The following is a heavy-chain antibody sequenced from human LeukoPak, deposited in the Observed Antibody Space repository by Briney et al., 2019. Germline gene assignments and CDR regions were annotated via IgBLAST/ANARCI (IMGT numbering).Heavy chain of an antibody. CDR2: INPSGGST. Sequence: ASVKVSCKASGGTFSSYAISWLRQAPGQGLEWMGIINPSGGSTSYAQKFQGRVTMTRDTSTSTVYMELSSLRSEDTAVYYCARQDGYSYGPPDYWGQGTLVTVSS. D-gene: IGHD5-18*01. J-gene: IGHJ4*02. CDR1: GGTFSSYA. CDR3: ARQDGYSYGPPDY. V-gene: IGHV1-46*01.